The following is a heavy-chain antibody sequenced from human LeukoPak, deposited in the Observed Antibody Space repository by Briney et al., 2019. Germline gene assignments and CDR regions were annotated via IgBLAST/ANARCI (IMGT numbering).Heavy chain of an antibody. CDR1: GYTFTSYG. V-gene: IGHV1-18*01. CDR2: ISAYNGNT. J-gene: IGHJ4*02. Sequence: ASVKVSCKASGYTFTSYGISWVRQAPGQGLEWMGWISAYNGNTNYAQKLQGRVTMTTDTSTSTAYMELRSLRSDDTAVYYCARPVMNRHYYGSGSYDLDYWGQGTLVTVSS. D-gene: IGHD3-10*01. CDR3: ARPVMNRHYYGSGSYDLDY.